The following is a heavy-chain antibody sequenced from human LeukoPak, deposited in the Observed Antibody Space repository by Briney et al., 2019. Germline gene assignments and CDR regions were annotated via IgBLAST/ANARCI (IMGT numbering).Heavy chain of an antibody. J-gene: IGHJ6*02. D-gene: IGHD2-2*01. Sequence: GGSLRLSCAASAFTFSMYSMNWVRQAPGKGLEWISYINSDSSTTYYADSVKGRFTISRDNSKNTLYLQMNSLRAEDTAVHYCAKRFSTSSRYYGMDVWGQGTTVTVSS. V-gene: IGHV3-48*01. CDR2: INSDSSTT. CDR3: AKRFSTSSRYYGMDV. CDR1: AFTFSMYS.